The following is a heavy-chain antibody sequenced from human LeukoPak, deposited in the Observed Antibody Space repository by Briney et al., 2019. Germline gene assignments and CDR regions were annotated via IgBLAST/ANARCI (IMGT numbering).Heavy chain of an antibody. Sequence: GGSLRLSCAASGFTFSSYGMHWVRQAPGKGLEWVSFIRFDGSIKYYADSVKGRFTISRDNSKNTLYLQMDSLRDEDTAVYYCGRDGTAPGLYFDLWGQGTLVTVSS. CDR3: GRDGTAPGLYFDL. CDR2: IRFDGSIK. D-gene: IGHD6-13*01. V-gene: IGHV3-30*02. CDR1: GFTFSSYG. J-gene: IGHJ4*01.